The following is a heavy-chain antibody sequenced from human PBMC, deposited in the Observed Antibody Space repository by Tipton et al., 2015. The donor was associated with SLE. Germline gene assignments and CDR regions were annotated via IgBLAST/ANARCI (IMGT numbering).Heavy chain of an antibody. CDR3: ARGAAVEYGSRWYDY. Sequence: LSLTCTVSGGSISSHYWSWIRQPPGKGLEWIGYIYFIGSTNYNPSLKIRVTISVDTSKNQFSLKLSSVTAEDTAVYYCARGAAVEYGSRWYDYWGQGTLVTGSS. J-gene: IGHJ4*02. CDR1: GGSISSHY. D-gene: IGHD6-13*01. V-gene: IGHV4-59*11. CDR2: IYFIGST.